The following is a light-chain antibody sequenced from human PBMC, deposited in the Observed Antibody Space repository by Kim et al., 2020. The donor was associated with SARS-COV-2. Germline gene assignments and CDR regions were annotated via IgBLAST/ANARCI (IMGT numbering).Light chain of an antibody. V-gene: IGKV4-1*01. J-gene: IGKJ4*01. CDR2: WAS. CDR1: QSILYSSNNKNY. Sequence: DIVMTQSPDSLAVSLGERATINCKSSQSILYSSNNKNYLAWYQQRPGQPPKLLIYWASTRESGVPDRFSGSGSGTDFTLTISSLQAEDVAVYYCQQYYSTLQTFGGGTKLEIK. CDR3: QQYYSTLQT.